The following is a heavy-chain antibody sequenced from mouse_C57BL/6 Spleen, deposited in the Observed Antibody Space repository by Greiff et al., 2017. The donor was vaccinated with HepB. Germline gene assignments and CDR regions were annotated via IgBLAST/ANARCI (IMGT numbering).Heavy chain of an antibody. D-gene: IGHD2-4*01. J-gene: IGHJ3*01. V-gene: IGHV5-17*01. Sequence: EVHLVESGGGLVKPGGSLKLSCAASGFTFSDYGMHWVRQAPEKGLEWVAYISSGSSTIYYADTVKGRFTISRDNAKNTLFLQMTSLRSEDTAMYYCAKYDYDKAWFAYWGQGTLVTVSA. CDR2: ISSGSSTI. CDR3: AKYDYDKAWFAY. CDR1: GFTFSDYG.